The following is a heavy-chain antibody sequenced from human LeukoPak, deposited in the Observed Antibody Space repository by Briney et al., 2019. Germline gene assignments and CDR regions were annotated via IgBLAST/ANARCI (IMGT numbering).Heavy chain of an antibody. Sequence: GASVKVSCKASRGTFSSYAISWVRQAPGQGLEWMGGIIPNFGTANYAQKFQGRVTITADESTSTAYMELSSLRSEDTAVYYCARRRGYSYGSLDYWGQGTLVTVSS. D-gene: IGHD5-18*01. CDR2: IIPNFGTA. CDR1: RGTFSSYA. V-gene: IGHV1-69*13. CDR3: ARRRGYSYGSLDY. J-gene: IGHJ4*02.